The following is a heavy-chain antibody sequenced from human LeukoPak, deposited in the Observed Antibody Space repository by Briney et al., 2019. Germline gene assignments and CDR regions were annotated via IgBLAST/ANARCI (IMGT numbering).Heavy chain of an antibody. CDR3: AGGSDYGSGSPLS. V-gene: IGHV4-34*01. CDR1: GGSFSGYY. D-gene: IGHD3-10*01. CDR2: INHSGST. J-gene: IGHJ4*02. Sequence: PSETLSPTCVVYGGSFSGYYWSWIRQPPGKGLEWIGEINHSGSTNYNPSLKSRVTISVDTSKNQFSLKLSSVTAADTAVYYCAGGSDYGSGSPLSWGQGTLVTVSS.